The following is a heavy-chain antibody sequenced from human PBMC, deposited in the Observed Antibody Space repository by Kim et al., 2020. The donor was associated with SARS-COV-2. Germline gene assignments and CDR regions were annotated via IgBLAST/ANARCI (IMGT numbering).Heavy chain of an antibody. J-gene: IGHJ5*02. CDR2: IWNDGRNK. V-gene: IGHV3-33*01. CDR1: GFIFINYG. Sequence: GGSLRLSCAGSGFIFINYGIHWVRQAPGKGLEWVSLIWNDGRNKHYADSVKDRFSVSRDNSKNTVYLQMNNLRPECTAVYYCAGDAGNEEFDTWGQGTLVTVSS. D-gene: IGHD6-13*01. CDR3: AGDAGNEEFDT.